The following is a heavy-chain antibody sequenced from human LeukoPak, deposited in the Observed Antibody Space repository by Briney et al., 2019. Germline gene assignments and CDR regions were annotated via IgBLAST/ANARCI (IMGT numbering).Heavy chain of an antibody. J-gene: IGHJ4*02. V-gene: IGHV3-21*01. CDR1: GFTFSSYS. CDR2: ISSSSSYI. D-gene: IGHD2-8*01. Sequence: GGPLRLSCAASGFTFSSYSMNWVRQAPGKGLDGVSSISSSSSYIYYADSVKRRFTISRDNAKNSLYLQMNSLRAEDTAVYYCARSPLRNGDYWGQGTLVTVSS. CDR3: ARSPLRNGDY.